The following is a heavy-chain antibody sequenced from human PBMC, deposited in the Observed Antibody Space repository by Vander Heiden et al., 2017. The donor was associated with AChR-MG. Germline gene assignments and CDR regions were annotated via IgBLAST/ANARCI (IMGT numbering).Heavy chain of an antibody. CDR2: IIPIFGTA. V-gene: IGHV1-69*06. D-gene: IGHD4-17*01. CDR3: ASNGFSLSTVVTPDYYYGMDV. Sequence: QVQLVQSGAEVKKPGSSVKVSCKASGGTFSSYAISWVRQAPGQGLEWMGGIIPIFGTANYAQKFQGRVTITADKSTSTAYMELSSLRSEDTAVYYCASNGFSLSTVVTPDYYYGMDVWGQGTTVTVSS. J-gene: IGHJ6*02. CDR1: GGTFSSYA.